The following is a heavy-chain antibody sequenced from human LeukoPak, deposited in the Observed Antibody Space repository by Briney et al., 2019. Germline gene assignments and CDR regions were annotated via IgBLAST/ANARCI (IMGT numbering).Heavy chain of an antibody. D-gene: IGHD2-2*01. J-gene: IGHJ4*02. CDR1: GFTFSSYA. CDR3: ARGPLSVPAAPFDY. V-gene: IGHV3-30-3*01. Sequence: GGSLRLSCAASGFTFSSYAMHWVRQAPGKGLEWVAVISYDGSNKYYADSVKGRFTISRDNSKNTLYLQMNSLRAEDTAVYYCARGPLSVPAAPFDYWGQGTLVTVSS. CDR2: ISYDGSNK.